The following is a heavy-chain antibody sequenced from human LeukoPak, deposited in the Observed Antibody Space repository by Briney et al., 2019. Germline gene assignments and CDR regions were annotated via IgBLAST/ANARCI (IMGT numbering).Heavy chain of an antibody. Sequence: GGSLRLSCAASGFIFSSYAMIWVRQAPGKGLEWVSTLNSKTSSAFYADSVKGRFTISRDNAKNSLYLQMSSLRAEDTAVYYCARGPYYYDSSGYLNYWGQGTLVTVSS. J-gene: IGHJ4*02. V-gene: IGHV3-21*01. D-gene: IGHD3-22*01. CDR3: ARGPYYYDSSGYLNY. CDR2: LNSKTSSA. CDR1: GFIFSSYA.